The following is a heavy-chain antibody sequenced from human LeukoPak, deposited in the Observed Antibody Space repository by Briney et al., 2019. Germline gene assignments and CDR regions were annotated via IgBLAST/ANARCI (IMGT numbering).Heavy chain of an antibody. CDR1: GFTFRSFA. V-gene: IGHV3-23*01. CDR2: ISGTGATA. CDR3: AKSVSAPGHPLYYYYGMDV. J-gene: IGHJ6*02. Sequence: GGSLRLSCTASGFTFRSFAMNWVRQAPGKGLEWVSGISGTGATAYYADSVEGRFTTSRDNSMKTLYLQMNSLSVEDTATYYCAKSVSAPGHPLYYYYGMDVWGQGTTVTVSS. D-gene: IGHD3-3*01.